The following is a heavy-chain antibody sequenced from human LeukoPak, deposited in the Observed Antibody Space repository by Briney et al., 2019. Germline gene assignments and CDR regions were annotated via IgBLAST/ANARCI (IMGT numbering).Heavy chain of an antibody. CDR2: IRYDGSNK. CDR1: GFTFSSYG. CDR3: AKWSGYDILTGYYGGFDY. V-gene: IGHV3-30*02. J-gene: IGHJ4*02. D-gene: IGHD3-9*01. Sequence: PGGSLRLSCAASGFTFSSYGMHWVRQAPGKGLEWVAFIRYDGSNKYYADSVKGRFAISRDNSENTLYLQMNSLRAEDTAVYYCAKWSGYDILTGYYGGFDYWGQGTLVTVSS.